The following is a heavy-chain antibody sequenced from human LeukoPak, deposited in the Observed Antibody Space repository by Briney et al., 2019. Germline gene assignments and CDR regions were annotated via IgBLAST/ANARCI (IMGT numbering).Heavy chain of an antibody. CDR2: IYSGGST. CDR1: GFTVSSKY. Sequence: GGSLRLSCAASGFTVSSKYMRWVRQAPGKGLEWVSVIYSGGSTYYADSVKGRFTISRDNSKNTLYLQMNSLRAEDTAVYYCARWGGYSGYDNFDYWGQGTLVTVSS. V-gene: IGHV3-53*01. J-gene: IGHJ4*02. D-gene: IGHD5-12*01. CDR3: ARWGGYSGYDNFDY.